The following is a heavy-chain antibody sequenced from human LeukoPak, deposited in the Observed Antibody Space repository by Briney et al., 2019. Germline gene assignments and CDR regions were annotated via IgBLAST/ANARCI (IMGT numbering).Heavy chain of an antibody. CDR2: INHSGST. Sequence: SETLSLTCAVSGGSFGGHYWSWIRQPPGKGLEWLGEINHSGSTNYNPSLKSRVTISVDTSKAQLSLKLNSVTAADTAVYYCARLAARRVYWGQGTLVTVSS. V-gene: IGHV4-34*01. D-gene: IGHD6-6*01. CDR3: ARLAARRVY. J-gene: IGHJ4*02. CDR1: GGSFGGHY.